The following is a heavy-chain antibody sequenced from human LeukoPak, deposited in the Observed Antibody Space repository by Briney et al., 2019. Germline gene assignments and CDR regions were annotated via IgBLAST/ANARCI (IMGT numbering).Heavy chain of an antibody. CDR1: GFTFSSYA. CDR2: ISGSGGST. J-gene: IGHJ4*02. D-gene: IGHD3-22*01. V-gene: IGHV3-23*01. Sequence: GGSLRLSCAVSGFTFSSYAMSWVRQAPGKGLEWVSAISGSGGSTYYADSVKGRFTISRDNSKNTLYLQMNSLRAENTAVYYCKTYDSSGYYYPFDYWGQGTLVTVSS. CDR3: KTYDSSGYYYPFDY.